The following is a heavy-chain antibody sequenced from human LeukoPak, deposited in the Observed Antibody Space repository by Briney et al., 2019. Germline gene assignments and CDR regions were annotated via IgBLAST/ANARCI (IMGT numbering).Heavy chain of an antibody. CDR1: GGTFSSYA. V-gene: IGHV1-69*01. CDR3: ARDRRFGARDAFDI. CDR2: IIPIFGTA. D-gene: IGHD3-16*01. Sequence: AASVKVSCKASGGTFSSYAISWVRQAPGQGLEWMGGIIPIFGTANYAQKFQGRVTITADESTSTAYMELNSLRSEDTAVYYCARDRRFGARDAFDIWSQGTMVTVSS. J-gene: IGHJ3*02.